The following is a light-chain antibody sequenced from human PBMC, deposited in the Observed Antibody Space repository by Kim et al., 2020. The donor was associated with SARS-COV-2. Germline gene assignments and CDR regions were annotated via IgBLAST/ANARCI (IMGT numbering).Light chain of an antibody. CDR1: QSDSSK. CDR2: SAS. J-gene: IGKJ2*01. V-gene: IGKV3-15*01. CDR3: QQYNNWPRT. Sequence: EIVVTQSPATLSLSPGERATLSCRASQSDSSKLVWYQQKPGQAPRLLIYSASTKATGVPARFSGSGSGTEFTLTLSSLQSEDFAIYYCQQYNNWPRTFGQGNKLEI.